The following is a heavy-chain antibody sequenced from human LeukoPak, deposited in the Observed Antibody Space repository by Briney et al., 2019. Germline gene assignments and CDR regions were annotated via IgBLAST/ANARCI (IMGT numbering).Heavy chain of an antibody. CDR2: IYYSGNT. CDR3: ARGPRGYSYGYRGRTFDY. D-gene: IGHD5-18*01. Sequence: PSETLSLTCTVSGVSISSSNSYWGWIRQPPGKGLEWIGSIYYSGNTYYNASLKSQVSISIDTSKNQFSLKLSSVTAADTAVYYCARGPRGYSYGYRGRTFDYWGQGTLVTVSS. V-gene: IGHV4-39*01. CDR1: GVSISSSNSY. J-gene: IGHJ4*02.